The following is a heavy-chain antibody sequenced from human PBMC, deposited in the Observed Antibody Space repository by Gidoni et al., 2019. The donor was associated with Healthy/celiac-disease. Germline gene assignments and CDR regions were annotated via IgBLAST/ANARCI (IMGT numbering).Heavy chain of an antibody. CDR1: GFTFSSYA. J-gene: IGHJ4*02. CDR2: ISYDVSNK. CDR3: ARGRPGGKYGSGTQKGYPVGYFDY. Sequence: QVQLVESGGGVVQPGRSLRLSCAASGFTFSSYAMHWGRQAPGKGLEWVAVISYDVSNKYYADSVKGRFTISRDNSKNTLYLQMNSLRAEDTAVYYCARGRPGGKYGSGTQKGYPVGYFDYWGQGTLVTVSS. D-gene: IGHD3-10*01. V-gene: IGHV3-30-3*01.